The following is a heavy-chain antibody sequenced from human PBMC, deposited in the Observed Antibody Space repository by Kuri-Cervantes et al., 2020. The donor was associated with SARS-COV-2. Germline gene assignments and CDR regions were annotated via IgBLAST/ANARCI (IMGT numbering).Heavy chain of an antibody. CDR1: GYSISRSKFY. Sequence: SEILSPTCYVSGYSISRSKFYWGWIRQRPGKGLEWVGTISHGGGSIYNPSVKRPLAMAVDTTKNQFSLRLISVTGADTALYYCARHAVYGSSFWIDFWGQGALVTVSS. CDR3: ARHAVYGSSFWIDF. J-gene: IGHJ4*02. D-gene: IGHD6-6*01. V-gene: IGHV4-39*01. CDR2: ISHGGGS.